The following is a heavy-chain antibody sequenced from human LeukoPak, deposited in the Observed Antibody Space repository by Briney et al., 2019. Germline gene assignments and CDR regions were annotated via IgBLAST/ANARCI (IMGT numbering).Heavy chain of an antibody. CDR1: VDSFSGYY. J-gene: IGHJ2*01. CDR3: ARQREGYFDI. Sequence: EALSLTCAVYVDSFSGYYWSWIRQPPGKGLEWIGEINHSGNTNYNPSLKSRVTISVVTSKNQFSLKLNSLTAADTAVYYCARQREGYFDIWGRGTVVTVSS. V-gene: IGHV4-34*01. CDR2: INHSGNT.